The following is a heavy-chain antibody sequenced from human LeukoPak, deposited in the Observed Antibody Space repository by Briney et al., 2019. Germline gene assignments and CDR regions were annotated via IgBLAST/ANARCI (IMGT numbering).Heavy chain of an antibody. D-gene: IGHD3-22*01. CDR3: ARDHGPDYYDSSGYYSPLDY. V-gene: IGHV1-69*04. CDR1: GGTFSSYA. CDR2: IIPILGIA. J-gene: IGHJ4*02. Sequence: SVKVSCKASGGTFSSYAISWVRQAPGQGLEWMGRIIPILGIANYAQKFQGRVTITADKSTSTAYMELSSLRSEDTAVYYCARDHGPDYYDSSGYYSPLDYWGQGTLVTVSS.